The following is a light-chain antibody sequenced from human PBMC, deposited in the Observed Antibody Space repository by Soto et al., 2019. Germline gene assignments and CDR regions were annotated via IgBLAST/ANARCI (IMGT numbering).Light chain of an antibody. J-gene: IGKJ2*01. CDR3: QQRSNWAGT. Sequence: EIVLTQSPATLSLSPGERATLSCRASQSVSSYLAWYQQKPGQAPRLLIYDASNRATGIPARFSGSGSGTDFTLTVSSLEPEEFADYYCQQRSNWAGTFGQGTKLEIK. CDR1: QSVSSY. V-gene: IGKV3-11*01. CDR2: DAS.